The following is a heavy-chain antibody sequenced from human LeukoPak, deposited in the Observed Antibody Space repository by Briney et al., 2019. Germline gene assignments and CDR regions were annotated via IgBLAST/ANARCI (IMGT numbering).Heavy chain of an antibody. V-gene: IGHV4-61*02. CDR2: IYISGST. D-gene: IGHD6-19*01. J-gene: IGHJ4*02. CDR3: ARGGPGGEYSSGWYFSFDY. CDR1: GGSISSGSYY. Sequence: PSQTLSLTCTVSGGSISSGSYYWSWIRQPAGKGLEWIGRIYISGSTNYNPSLKSRVTISVDTSKNQFSLKLSSVTAADTAVYYCARGGPGGEYSSGWYFSFDYWGQGTLVTVSS.